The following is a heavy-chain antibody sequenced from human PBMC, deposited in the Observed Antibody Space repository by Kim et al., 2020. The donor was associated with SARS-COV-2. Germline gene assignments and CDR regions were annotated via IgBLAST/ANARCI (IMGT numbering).Heavy chain of an antibody. V-gene: IGHV4-39*01. Sequence: GSNYYSPSRKSRVTIFVNASKNQFSLNLSAVTAADTAVYYCAGSESHYFDYWSQGTLVTVSS. J-gene: IGHJ4*02. CDR3: AGSESHYFDY. CDR2: GSN.